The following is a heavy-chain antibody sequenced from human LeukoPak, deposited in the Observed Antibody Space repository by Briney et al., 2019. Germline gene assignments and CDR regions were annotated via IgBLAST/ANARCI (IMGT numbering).Heavy chain of an antibody. CDR2: INGDGSTT. V-gene: IGHV3-74*01. J-gene: IGHJ5*02. Sequence: GGSLRLSCAASGFTFSSYWMHCVRQAPGKGLVWVSRINGDGSTTTHADSVKGRFTISRDNAKNTLYVQMNSLRVEDTAVYYCARDLDGSGNYHWFDPWGQGTLVTVSS. CDR1: GFTFSSYW. D-gene: IGHD3-10*01. CDR3: ARDLDGSGNYHWFDP.